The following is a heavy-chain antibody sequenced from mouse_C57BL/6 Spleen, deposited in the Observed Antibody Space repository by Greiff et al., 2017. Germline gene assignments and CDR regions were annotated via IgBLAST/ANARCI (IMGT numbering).Heavy chain of an antibody. V-gene: IGHV14-4*01. CDR3: TTGYYYGSSYGGIAY. CDR1: GFNIKDDY. CDR2: IDPENGDT. Sequence: DVQLQESGAELVRPGASVKLSCTASGFNIKDDYMHWVKQRPEQGLEWIGWIDPENGDTEYASKFQGKATITADTSSNTAYLQLSSLTSEDTAVYYCTTGYYYGSSYGGIAYWGQGTLVTVSA. J-gene: IGHJ3*01. D-gene: IGHD1-1*01.